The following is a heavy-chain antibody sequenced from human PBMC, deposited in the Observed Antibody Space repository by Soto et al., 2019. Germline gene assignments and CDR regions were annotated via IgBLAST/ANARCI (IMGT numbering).Heavy chain of an antibody. CDR3: AREITYYDIVTGLHWFDP. CDR2: INPNSGGT. CDR1: GYTFTGYY. D-gene: IGHD3-9*01. Sequence: ASVKVSCKASGYTFTGYYMHWVRQAPGQGLEWMGWINPNSGGTNYAQKFQGWVTMTRDTSIGTAYMELSRLRSDDTAVYYCAREITYYDIVTGLHWFDPWGQGTLVTVSS. J-gene: IGHJ5*02. V-gene: IGHV1-2*04.